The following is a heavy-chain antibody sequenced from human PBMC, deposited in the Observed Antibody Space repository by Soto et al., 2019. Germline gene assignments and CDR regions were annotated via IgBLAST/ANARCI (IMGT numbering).Heavy chain of an antibody. CDR2: IYPGDSDT. Sequence: GESLKISCKGSGYSFTSYWIGWVRQMPGKGLEWMGIIYPGDSDTRYSPSFQGQVTISADKSISTAYLQWSSLKAPDTAMYYCGRYSGVAAAGTSWFDPWGQGTLVTVSS. V-gene: IGHV5-51*01. J-gene: IGHJ5*02. CDR1: GYSFTSYW. CDR3: GRYSGVAAAGTSWFDP. D-gene: IGHD6-13*01.